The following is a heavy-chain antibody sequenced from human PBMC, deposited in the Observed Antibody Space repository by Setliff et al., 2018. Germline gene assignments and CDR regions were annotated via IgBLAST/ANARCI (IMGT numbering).Heavy chain of an antibody. CDR3: ACWGGTVNAFDI. Sequence: SETLSLTCAVSGASISSSNWWSWVRQPPGKGLEWIGEIYHSGSANYNPSLKSRVSISVDKSKNQFSLKLSSVTAADTAVYYCACWGGTVNAFDIWGQGTMVTVSS. D-gene: IGHD3-16*01. V-gene: IGHV4-4*02. CDR1: GASISSSNW. J-gene: IGHJ3*02. CDR2: IYHSGSA.